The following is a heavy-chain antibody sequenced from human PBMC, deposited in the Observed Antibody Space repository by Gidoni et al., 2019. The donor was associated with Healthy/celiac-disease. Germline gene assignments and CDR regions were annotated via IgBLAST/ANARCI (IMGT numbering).Heavy chain of an antibody. CDR2: IVVGSGNT. CDR3: AARIDYYDSSGYPP. Sequence: QMQRVQSGPEAKKPGTSVKVSCQASGFNFTSSAMQWVRQARGQRLEWIGWIVVGSGNTNYAQKFQERVTITRDMSTSTAYMELSSLRSEDTAVYYCAARIDYYDSSGYPPWGQGTLVTVSS. J-gene: IGHJ5*02. D-gene: IGHD3-22*01. V-gene: IGHV1-58*02. CDR1: GFNFTSSA.